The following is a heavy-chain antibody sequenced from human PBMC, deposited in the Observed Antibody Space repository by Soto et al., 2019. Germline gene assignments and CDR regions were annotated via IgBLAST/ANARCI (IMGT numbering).Heavy chain of an antibody. J-gene: IGHJ6*02. CDR1: GFTFSSYE. Sequence: LRLSCAASGFTFSSYEMNWVRQAPGKGLEWVSYISSSGSTIYYAASVKGRFTISRDNAKNSLYLQMNSLRAEDTAVYYCARVHSNSYGMDVWGQGTTVTVSS. V-gene: IGHV3-48*03. CDR2: ISSSGSTI. D-gene: IGHD4-4*01. CDR3: ARVHSNSYGMDV.